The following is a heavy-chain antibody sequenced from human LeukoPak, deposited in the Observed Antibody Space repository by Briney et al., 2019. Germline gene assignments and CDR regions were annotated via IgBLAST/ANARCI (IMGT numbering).Heavy chain of an antibody. CDR3: ARTIVGAIRYYFDY. V-gene: IGHV4-31*03. D-gene: IGHD1-26*01. Sequence: PSQTLSLTCTVSVGSISSGGYYCSWIRQHPGKGLEWIGYIYYSGSTYYNPSLKSRVTISVDTSKNQFSLKLSSVTAADTAVYYCARTIVGAIRYYFDYWGQGTLVTVSS. CDR1: VGSISSGGYY. CDR2: IYYSGST. J-gene: IGHJ4*02.